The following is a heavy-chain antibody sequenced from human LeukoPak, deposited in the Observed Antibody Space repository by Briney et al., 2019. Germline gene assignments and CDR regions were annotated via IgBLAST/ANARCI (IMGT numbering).Heavy chain of an antibody. D-gene: IGHD6-6*01. Sequence: PSETLSLTCTVSGGSISSSFNYWAWIRQPPGKGLEWIGSIYESGSAYYNPSLKSRVTISVDMSKNQFSLKLSSVTAADTAVYYCARADSSSLPIDYWGQGTLVTVSS. CDR3: ARADSSSLPIDY. V-gene: IGHV4-39*07. CDR1: GGSISSSFNY. J-gene: IGHJ4*02. CDR2: IYESGSA.